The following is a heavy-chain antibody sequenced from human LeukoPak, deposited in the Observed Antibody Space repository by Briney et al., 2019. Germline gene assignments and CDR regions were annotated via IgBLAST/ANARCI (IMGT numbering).Heavy chain of an antibody. D-gene: IGHD4-17*01. Sequence: ASVKVSCKASGYTFTSYDINWVRQATGQGLEWMGWMNPNSGNTGYAQKFQGRVTMTRNTSISTAYMELSSLRSEDTAVCYCARALDYGDYLGMGYYYYYGMDVWGQGTTVTVSS. CDR1: GYTFTSYD. V-gene: IGHV1-8*01. CDR2: MNPNSGNT. J-gene: IGHJ6*02. CDR3: ARALDYGDYLGMGYYYYYGMDV.